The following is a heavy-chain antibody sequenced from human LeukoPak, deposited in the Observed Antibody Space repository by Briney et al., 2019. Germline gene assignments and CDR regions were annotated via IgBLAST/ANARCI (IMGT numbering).Heavy chain of an antibody. V-gene: IGHV4-39*01. CDR2: VYYSGSI. Sequence: SETLSLTCTVSGGSLNNSSFYWGWIRQPPGKGLEWIGNVYYSGSIYYNPSLKGRVAISIDTSKNQFSLKLISVTVADTAVYYCARRVAISGFDYWGQGTLVTVSS. CDR3: ARRVAISGFDY. J-gene: IGHJ4*02. D-gene: IGHD3-3*01. CDR1: GGSLNNSSFY.